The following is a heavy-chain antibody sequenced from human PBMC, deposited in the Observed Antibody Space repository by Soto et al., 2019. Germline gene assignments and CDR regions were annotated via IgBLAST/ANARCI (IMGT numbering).Heavy chain of an antibody. Sequence: SVKVSCKTSGGTFSSYAISWVRQAPGQGLEWMGGIIPIFGTANYAQKFQGRVTITADESTSTAYMELSSLRSEDTAVYYCARDASRNDFWSGYPYWGQGTLVTVSS. J-gene: IGHJ4*02. CDR1: GGTFSSYA. D-gene: IGHD3-3*01. V-gene: IGHV1-69*13. CDR2: IIPIFGTA. CDR3: ARDASRNDFWSGYPY.